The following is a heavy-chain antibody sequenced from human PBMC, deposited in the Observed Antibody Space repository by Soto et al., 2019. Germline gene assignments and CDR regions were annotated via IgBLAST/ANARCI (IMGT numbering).Heavy chain of an antibody. Sequence: SVKVSCKASGFTFTSSAVQWVRQARGQRLEWIGWIVVGSGNTNYAQKFQERVTITRDMSTSTAYMELSSLRSEDTAVYYCAAEKNYYDSSGYPSAEFDPWGQGTLVTSPQ. CDR3: AAEKNYYDSSGYPSAEFDP. V-gene: IGHV1-58*01. CDR1: GFTFTSSA. CDR2: IVVGSGNT. D-gene: IGHD3-22*01. J-gene: IGHJ5*02.